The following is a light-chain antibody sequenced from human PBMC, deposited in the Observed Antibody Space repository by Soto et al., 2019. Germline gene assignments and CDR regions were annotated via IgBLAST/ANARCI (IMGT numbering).Light chain of an antibody. CDR2: DAS. V-gene: IGKV1-33*01. Sequence: DIQMTQSPSSLSASVGDRVTITCQASQDISNYLNWYQQKPGKAPKLLIYDASNLETGAPSRFSGSGSGTNFNFTISSLQPEDIATYYCQQYDNLPITFGQGTRLEIK. J-gene: IGKJ5*01. CDR1: QDISNY. CDR3: QQYDNLPIT.